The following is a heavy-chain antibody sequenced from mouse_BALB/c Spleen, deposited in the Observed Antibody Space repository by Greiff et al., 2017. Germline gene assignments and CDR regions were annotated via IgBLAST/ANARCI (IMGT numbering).Heavy chain of an antibody. CDR3: ARDGYGSSYWFAY. CDR1: GFTFSDYY. V-gene: IGHV5-4*02. CDR2: ISDGGSYT. Sequence: EVQVVESGGGLVKPGGSLKLSCAASGFTFSDYYMYWVRQTPEKRLEWVATISDGGSYTYYPDSVKGRFTISRDNAKNNLYLQMSSLKSEDTAMYYCARDGYGSSYWFAYWGQGTLVTVSA. J-gene: IGHJ3*01. D-gene: IGHD1-1*01.